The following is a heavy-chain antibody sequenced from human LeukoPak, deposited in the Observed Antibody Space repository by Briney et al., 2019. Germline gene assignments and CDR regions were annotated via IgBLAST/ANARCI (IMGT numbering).Heavy chain of an antibody. Sequence: PSETLSLTCTVSGGSISSGGYYWSWIRQHPGKGLEWIGYIYYSGSTYYSPSLKSRVTISVDTSKNQFSLKLSSVTAADTAVYYCARAPPGGRMRWGYATYRYFDYWGQGTLVTVSS. V-gene: IGHV4-31*03. CDR2: IYYSGST. J-gene: IGHJ4*02. CDR1: GGSISSGGYY. CDR3: ARAPPGGRMRWGYATYRYFDY. D-gene: IGHD5-24*01.